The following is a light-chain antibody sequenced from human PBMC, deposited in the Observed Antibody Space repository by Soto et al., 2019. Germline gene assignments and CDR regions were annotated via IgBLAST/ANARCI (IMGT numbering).Light chain of an antibody. CDR1: QGISSY. CDR3: QQLRT. CDR2: AAS. Sequence: DIQLTQSPSFLSASVGDRVTITCRASQGISSYLAWYQQKPGKAPKLLIYAASTLQSGVPSRFSGSGFGTEFTLTISSLQPEDFATYYCQQLRTFGQGTRLEIK. V-gene: IGKV1-9*01. J-gene: IGKJ5*01.